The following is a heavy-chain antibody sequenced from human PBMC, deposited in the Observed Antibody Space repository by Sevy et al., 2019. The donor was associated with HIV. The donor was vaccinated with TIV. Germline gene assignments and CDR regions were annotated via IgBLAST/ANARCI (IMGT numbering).Heavy chain of an antibody. J-gene: IGHJ5*02. D-gene: IGHD3-3*01. CDR3: ARRSYYDFWSGYYSFDP. CDR2: IYYSGST. V-gene: IGHV4-59*12. Sequence: SETLSLTCTVSGGSISSYYWSWIRQPPGKGLEWIGYIYYSGSTNHNPSLKSRVTISVDTSKNQFSLKLSSVTAADTAVYYCARRSYYDFWSGYYSFDPWGQGTLVTVSS. CDR1: GGSISSYY.